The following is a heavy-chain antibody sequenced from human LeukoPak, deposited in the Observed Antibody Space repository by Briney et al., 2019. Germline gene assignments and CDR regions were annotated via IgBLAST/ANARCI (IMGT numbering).Heavy chain of an antibody. CDR2: MYYSGST. J-gene: IGHJ5*02. CDR3: ARDTYDYYFDP. D-gene: IGHD1-26*01. V-gene: IGHV4-59*11. Sequence: SETLSLTCTVSGDSINSHHWNWIRQPPGKGLEWIGYMYYSGSTMYNRSLKSRVAISIDSSKNQFSLKLSSVTAADTAVYYCARDTYDYYFDPWGQGILVTVSS. CDR1: GDSINSHH.